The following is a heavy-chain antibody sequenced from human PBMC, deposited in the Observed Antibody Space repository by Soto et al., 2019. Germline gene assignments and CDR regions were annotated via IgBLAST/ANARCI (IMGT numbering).Heavy chain of an antibody. CDR3: ARGFYGSGSYPTSYYGMDV. Sequence: EVQLVESGGGLVQPGGSLRLSCAASGFTVSSNYMSWVRQAQGKGLEWVSVIYRGGSTYYADPVKGRFTISRHNSKNTLYLQMNSLRAEDTAVYYCARGFYGSGSYPTSYYGMDVWGQGTTVTVSS. CDR1: GFTVSSNY. J-gene: IGHJ6*02. D-gene: IGHD3-10*01. V-gene: IGHV3-53*04. CDR2: IYRGGST.